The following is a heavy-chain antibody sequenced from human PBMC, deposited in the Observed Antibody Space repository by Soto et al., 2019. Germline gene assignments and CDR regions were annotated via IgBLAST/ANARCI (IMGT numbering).Heavy chain of an antibody. CDR3: TKGGLRFLEWFPNWFDP. D-gene: IGHD3-3*01. J-gene: IGHJ5*02. Sequence: PVGSLRLSCAASGFTFSGSAMHWVRQASGKGLEWVGRIRSKANSYATAYAASVKGRFTISRDDSKNTAYLQMNSLKTEDTAMYYCTKGGLRFLEWFPNWFDPWGQGTLVTVSS. V-gene: IGHV3-73*01. CDR2: IRSKANSYAT. CDR1: GFTFSGSA.